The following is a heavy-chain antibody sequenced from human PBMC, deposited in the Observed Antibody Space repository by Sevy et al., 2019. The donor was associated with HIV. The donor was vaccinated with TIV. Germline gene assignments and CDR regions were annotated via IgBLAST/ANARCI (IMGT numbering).Heavy chain of an antibody. CDR3: ARVVAGHFDY. V-gene: IGHV1-69*06. Sequence: ASVKVSCKASGGTFSSYAISWVRQAPGQGLEWMGGIIPIFGTANYAQKFQGRVTITADKSTSTAYMELSSLRSEHTAVYYCARVVAGHFDYWGQGTLVTVSS. CDR2: IIPIFGTA. J-gene: IGHJ4*02. CDR1: GGTFSSYA. D-gene: IGHD6-19*01.